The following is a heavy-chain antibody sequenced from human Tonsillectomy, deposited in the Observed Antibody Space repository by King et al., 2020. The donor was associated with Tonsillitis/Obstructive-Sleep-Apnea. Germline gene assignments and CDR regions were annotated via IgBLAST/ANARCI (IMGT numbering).Heavy chain of an antibody. CDR1: GGSISSYY. Sequence: QLQESGPGLVKPSETLSLTCTVSGGSISSYYWSWIRKPPGKGLEWIGYIYYSGSTNYNPSLKSRVTISVDTSKNQFSLKLSSVTAADTAVYYCASTALTMVRGVIVGGYFDYWGQGTLVTVSS. CDR2: IYYSGST. V-gene: IGHV4-59*01. J-gene: IGHJ4*02. D-gene: IGHD3-10*01. CDR3: ASTALTMVRGVIVGGYFDY.